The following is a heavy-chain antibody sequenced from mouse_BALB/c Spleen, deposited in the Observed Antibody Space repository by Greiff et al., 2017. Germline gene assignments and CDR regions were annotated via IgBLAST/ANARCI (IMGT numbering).Heavy chain of an antibody. D-gene: IGHD1-1*01. CDR2: ISSGSSTI. CDR1: GFTFSSFG. J-gene: IGHJ2*01. CDR3: ARSYYVSSYYFDY. Sequence: EVKLVESEGGLVQPGGSRKLSCAASGFTFSSFGMHWVRQAPEKGLEWVAYISSGSSTIYYADTVKGRFTISRDNPKNTLFLQMTSLRSEDTAMYYCARSYYVSSYYFDYWGQGTTLTVSS. V-gene: IGHV5-17*02.